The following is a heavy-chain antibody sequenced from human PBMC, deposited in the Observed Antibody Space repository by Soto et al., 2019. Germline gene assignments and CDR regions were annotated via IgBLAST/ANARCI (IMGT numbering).Heavy chain of an antibody. CDR2: ISEGGST. V-gene: IGHV3-23*01. Sequence: EVQLLESGGGLVQPGGSLRLSCAASGFTFSSDALSWVRQAPGKGLEWVSVISEGGSTSYADSVKGRFTISRDNSKNTLYLQMNSLRADDTAVDYCAKEDRPPINNYDSSAFYGGPIDYWGQGTLVIVSS. J-gene: IGHJ4*02. CDR1: GFTFSSDA. CDR3: AKEDRPPINNYDSSAFYGGPIDY. D-gene: IGHD3-22*01.